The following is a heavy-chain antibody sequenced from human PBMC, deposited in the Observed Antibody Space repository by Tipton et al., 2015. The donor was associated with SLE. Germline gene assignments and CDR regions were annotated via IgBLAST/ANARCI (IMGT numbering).Heavy chain of an antibody. CDR2: INYSGRT. CDR3: ARKWDI. J-gene: IGHJ3*02. CDR1: GGSVRSGCYY. Sequence: TLSLTCIVSGGSVRSGCYYWNWIRQHPGKGLEWIGCINYSGRTYYNVSLKSRVTLSLETSKNQFSLRLNSVTAADTAVYYCARKWDIWGQGTMVTVSS. D-gene: IGHD2-8*01. V-gene: IGHV4-31*03.